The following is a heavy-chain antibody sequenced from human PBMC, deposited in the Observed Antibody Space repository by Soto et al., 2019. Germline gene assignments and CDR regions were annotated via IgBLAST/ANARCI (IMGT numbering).Heavy chain of an antibody. J-gene: IGHJ4*02. CDR2: IKSKTDGGTT. Sequence: GGSLRLSCAASGFTFSNAWMSWVRQAPGKGLEWVGRIKSKTDGGTTDYAAPVKGRFTISRDDSKNTLYLQMNSLKTEDTAVYYCTSEPGIAAAGEGYWGQGTLVTVSS. D-gene: IGHD6-13*01. CDR3: TSEPGIAAAGEGY. CDR1: GFTFSNAW. V-gene: IGHV3-15*01.